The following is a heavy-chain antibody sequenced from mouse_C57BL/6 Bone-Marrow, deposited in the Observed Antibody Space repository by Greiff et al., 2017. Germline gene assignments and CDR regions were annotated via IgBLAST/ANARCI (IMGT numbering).Heavy chain of an antibody. CDR2: INYDGSST. V-gene: IGHV5-16*01. Sequence: EVQLVESEGGLVQPGSSMKLSCTASGFTFSDYYMAWVRQVPEKGLEWVANINYDGSSTYYLDSLKSRFIISRDNAKNILYLQMSSLKSEDTATYDCARYYYGSSYWYFDVWGTGTTVTVSS. CDR3: ARYYYGSSYWYFDV. J-gene: IGHJ1*03. CDR1: GFTFSDYY. D-gene: IGHD1-1*01.